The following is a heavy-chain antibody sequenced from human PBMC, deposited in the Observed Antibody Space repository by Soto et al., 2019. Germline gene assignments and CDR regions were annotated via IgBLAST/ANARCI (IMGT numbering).Heavy chain of an antibody. J-gene: IGHJ5*02. CDR1: GFTLQNYT. V-gene: IGHV3-23*01. CDR2: LIGGHYGT. D-gene: IGHD3-10*01. Sequence: GGSLRLSCTASGFTLQNYTMAWVRQAPGKGLEWVSTLIGGHYGTAYSYSVKGRFTVSRDNSKNCLYLQMNSLGVEDTAMYFCAKGKSTGDIDWFDPWGQGSLVTVSS. CDR3: AKGKSTGDIDWFDP.